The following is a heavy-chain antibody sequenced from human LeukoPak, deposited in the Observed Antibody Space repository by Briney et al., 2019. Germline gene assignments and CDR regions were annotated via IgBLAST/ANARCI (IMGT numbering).Heavy chain of an antibody. CDR2: IRYDGSNK. Sequence: GGSLRLSCAASGFTFSSYGMHWVRQAPGKGLEWVAFIRYDGSNKYYADSVKGRFTISRDNSKNTLYLQMNSLRAEDTAVYYCANQSLRGYCSSTSCFDYYYMDVWGKGTTVTVSS. J-gene: IGHJ6*03. CDR1: GFTFSSYG. D-gene: IGHD2-2*01. V-gene: IGHV3-30*02. CDR3: ANQSLRGYCSSTSCFDYYYMDV.